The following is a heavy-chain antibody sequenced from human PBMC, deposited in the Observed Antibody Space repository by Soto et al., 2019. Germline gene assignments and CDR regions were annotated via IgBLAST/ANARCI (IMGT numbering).Heavy chain of an antibody. CDR1: GDSISTVDYF. CDR2: IYKSTTT. CDR3: ARSTESDAFDI. Sequence: SETLSLTCSVSGDSISTVDYFWAWIRQPPGQALEYIGYIYKSTTTYYNPSFESRVAISLDTSKSQFSLTVTSVTAADTAVYYCARSTESDAFDIWGQWTMVTVSS. V-gene: IGHV4-30-4*01. J-gene: IGHJ3*02.